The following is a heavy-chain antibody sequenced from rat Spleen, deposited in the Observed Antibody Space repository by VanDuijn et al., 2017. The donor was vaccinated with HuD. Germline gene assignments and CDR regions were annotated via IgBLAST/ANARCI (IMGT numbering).Heavy chain of an antibody. V-gene: IGHV5-19*01. CDR1: GFTFSDYA. J-gene: IGHJ3*01. CDR3: ARQSYYPNWFAY. CDR2: ISPTGGST. Sequence: EVQLVESGGGLVQPGRSLKLSCAASGFTFSDYAMNWIRQAPTKGLEWVASISPTGGSTHYRDSVKGRFTVSRENAKSTLYLQMDSLRSEDTATYYCARQSYYPNWFAYWGQGTLVTVSS. D-gene: IGHD1-12*01.